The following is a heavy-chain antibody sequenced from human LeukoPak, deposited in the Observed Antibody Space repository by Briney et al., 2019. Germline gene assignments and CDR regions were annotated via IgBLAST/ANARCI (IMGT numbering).Heavy chain of an antibody. D-gene: IGHD5-18*01. V-gene: IGHV1-69*04. CDR3: ARESGYSYGVFDY. J-gene: IGHJ4*02. Sequence: SVKVSFKASGGPFSSYAISWVRQAPGQGLEWMGRIIPILGIANYAQKFQGRVTITADKSTSTAYMELSSLRSEDTAVYYCARESGYSYGVFDYWGQGTLVTVSS. CDR2: IIPILGIA. CDR1: GGPFSSYA.